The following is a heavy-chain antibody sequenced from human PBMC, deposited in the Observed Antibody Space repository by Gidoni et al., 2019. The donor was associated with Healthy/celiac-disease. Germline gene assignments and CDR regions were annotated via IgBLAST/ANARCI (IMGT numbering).Heavy chain of an antibody. J-gene: IGHJ4*02. Sequence: EVQLVESGGGLVKPGGSLRLSCAASGFTFSSYSMTWVRQAPGKGLEWVSAISSSSSYIYYADSVKGRFTISRDNAKNSLYLQMNSLRAEDTAVYYCAREGRGDYYFDYWGQGTLVTVSA. D-gene: IGHD3-10*01. CDR3: AREGRGDYYFDY. CDR1: GFTFSSYS. V-gene: IGHV3-21*01. CDR2: ISSSSSYI.